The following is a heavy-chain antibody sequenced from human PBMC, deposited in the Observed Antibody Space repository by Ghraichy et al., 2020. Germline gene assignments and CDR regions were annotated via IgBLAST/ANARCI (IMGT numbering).Heavy chain of an antibody. V-gene: IGHV3-21*01. CDR3: VRADGSGSFYY. CDR2: ISSDSFYI. D-gene: IGHD3-10*01. Sequence: GGSRRLSCATSGFNLGVYTMNWLRWAPNKGLEWVASISSDSFYIYYADSVRGRFTISRDNAMKSIYLQMNSLRVEDTARYYCVRADGSGSFYYWGQGTLVTVSS. CDR1: GFNLGVYT. J-gene: IGHJ4*02.